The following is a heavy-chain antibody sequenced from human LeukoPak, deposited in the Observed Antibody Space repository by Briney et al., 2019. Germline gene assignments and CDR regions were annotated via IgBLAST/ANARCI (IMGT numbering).Heavy chain of an antibody. CDR2: ISYDGSNK. Sequence: PGGSLRLSCAASGFTFSSYAMHWVCRAPGKGLEWVAVISYDGSNKYYADSVKGRFTISRDNSKNTLYLQMNSLRAEDTAVYYCARDEAAGDYWGQGTLVTVSS. V-gene: IGHV3-30-3*01. D-gene: IGHD6-13*01. CDR3: ARDEAAGDY. CDR1: GFTFSSYA. J-gene: IGHJ4*02.